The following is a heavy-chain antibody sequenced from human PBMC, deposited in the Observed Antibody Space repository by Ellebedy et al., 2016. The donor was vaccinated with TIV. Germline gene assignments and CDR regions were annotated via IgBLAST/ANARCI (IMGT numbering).Heavy chain of an antibody. CDR2: ISSTSTYI. CDR3: VKITGTSPN. D-gene: IGHD1-1*01. V-gene: IGHV3-21*01. J-gene: IGHJ4*02. Sequence: GESLKISCAASGFTFSSYTMDWVRQAPGKGLELVSSISSTSTYISYADSVRGRFTISRDNDKTSLYLQMDSLRAEETAVYYCVKITGTSPNWGQGTLVTVSS. CDR1: GFTFSSYT.